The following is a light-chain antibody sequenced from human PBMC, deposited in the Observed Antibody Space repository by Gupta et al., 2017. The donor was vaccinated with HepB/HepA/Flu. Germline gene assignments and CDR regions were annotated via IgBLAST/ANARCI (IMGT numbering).Light chain of an antibody. V-gene: IGLV1-40*01. CDR3: QSYDSLSGSVI. J-gene: IGLJ2*01. CDR2: DNN. CDR1: SSNIGAIYD. Sequence: QAVLTQPPSVSGAPGQKVTISCPWISSNIGAIYDVHWYQQLPGTAPKFPNHDNNNRPSGVPERFSVSKSGTSATLAITGLQAEDEDDYYCQSYDSLSGSVIFGGGTRLTVL.